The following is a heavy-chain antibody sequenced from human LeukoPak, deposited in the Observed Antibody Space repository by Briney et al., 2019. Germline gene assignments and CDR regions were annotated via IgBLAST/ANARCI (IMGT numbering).Heavy chain of an antibody. CDR3: AREGLYGGNAI. Sequence: ASVKVSCKASGGTFSSYAISWVRQAPGQGLEWMGRIIPILGIANYAQKFQGRVTITADKSTSTAYMELSSLRSEDTAVYYCAREGLYGGNAIWGQGTLVTVSS. J-gene: IGHJ4*02. V-gene: IGHV1-69*04. CDR1: GGTFSSYA. CDR2: IIPILGIA. D-gene: IGHD4-23*01.